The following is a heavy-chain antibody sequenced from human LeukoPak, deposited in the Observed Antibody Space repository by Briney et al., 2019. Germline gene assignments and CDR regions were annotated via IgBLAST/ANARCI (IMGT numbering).Heavy chain of an antibody. D-gene: IGHD6-6*01. CDR3: AREYSSSSANYYYYMDV. V-gene: IGHV1-69*05. Sequence: SVKVSCKASGGTFSSYAISWVRQAPGQGLEWMGRIIPIFGTANYAQKFQGRVTITTDESTSTAYMELSSLRSDDTAVYYCAREYSSSSANYYYYMDVWGKGTTVTVSS. CDR2: IIPIFGTA. J-gene: IGHJ6*03. CDR1: GGTFSSYA.